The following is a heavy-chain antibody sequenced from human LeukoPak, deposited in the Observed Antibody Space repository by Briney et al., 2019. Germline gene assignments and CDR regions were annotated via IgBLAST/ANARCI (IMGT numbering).Heavy chain of an antibody. Sequence: GGSLRLSCAASGFTFSGYDMHWVRQAPGKGLEWVAAISYDGSKKYYADSVKGRFTISRDNSKNTLYLQMSSLRDEDTALYYCARGVVTYGYDYYYGMDVWGQGTTVTVSS. CDR1: GFTFSGYD. V-gene: IGHV3-30-3*01. D-gene: IGHD2-15*01. CDR2: ISYDGSKK. CDR3: ARGVVTYGYDYYYGMDV. J-gene: IGHJ6*02.